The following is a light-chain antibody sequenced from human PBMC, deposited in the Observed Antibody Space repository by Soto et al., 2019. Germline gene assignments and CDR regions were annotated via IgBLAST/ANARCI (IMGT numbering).Light chain of an antibody. CDR1: SSDVGSYNL. V-gene: IGLV2-23*02. CDR2: EVS. J-gene: IGLJ2*01. Sequence: QSALTQPASVSGSPGQSITISCTGTSSDVGSYNLVPWYQQHPGKAPKLMIYEVSKRPSAVSNRFSGSKSGNTASLTISGLQAEDEADYYCCSYAGSSTFRGVFGGGTKLTVL. CDR3: CSYAGSSTFRGV.